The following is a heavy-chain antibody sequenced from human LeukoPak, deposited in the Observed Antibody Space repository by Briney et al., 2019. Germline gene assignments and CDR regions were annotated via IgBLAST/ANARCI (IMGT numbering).Heavy chain of an antibody. D-gene: IGHD2-2*01. Sequence: GGSLRHSCEASAFTFRNYWMSWVRQAPGKGLEWVANIKHDGSEKYYVDSVKGRFTISRDNAKNSLYLQMNNLRAEDTAVYYCARYCSSTSCNDAFDMWGQGTMVTVSS. CDR2: IKHDGSEK. J-gene: IGHJ3*02. CDR1: AFTFRNYW. V-gene: IGHV3-7*01. CDR3: ARYCSSTSCNDAFDM.